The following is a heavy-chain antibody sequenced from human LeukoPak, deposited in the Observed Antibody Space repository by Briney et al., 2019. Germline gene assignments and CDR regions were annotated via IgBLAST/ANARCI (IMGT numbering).Heavy chain of an antibody. V-gene: IGHV3-23*01. CDR3: AKSGYNRFDY. Sequence: GGSLRLSCAASGFSFSTYAMSWVRQAPGKGLEWVSSFSGSGGGTYYADSVKGRFTISRDNSKNTLYLQMNSLRAEDTAVYYCAKSGYNRFDYWGQGTLVTVSS. CDR1: GFSFSTYA. D-gene: IGHD5-24*01. J-gene: IGHJ4*02. CDR2: FSGSGGGT.